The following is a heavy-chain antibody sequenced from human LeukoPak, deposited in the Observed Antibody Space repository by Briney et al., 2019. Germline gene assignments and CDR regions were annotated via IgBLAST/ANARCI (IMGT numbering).Heavy chain of an antibody. D-gene: IGHD6-19*01. CDR3: AREIAVAGSYYFDY. J-gene: IGHJ4*02. Sequence: SETLSLTCTVSGGSISSGDYYWSWLRQPPGKGLEWIGYIYYSGSTYYNPSLKSRVTISVDTSKNQFSLKLSSVTAADTAVYYCAREIAVAGSYYFDYWGQGTLVTVSS. V-gene: IGHV4-30-4*01. CDR1: GGSISSGDYY. CDR2: IYYSGST.